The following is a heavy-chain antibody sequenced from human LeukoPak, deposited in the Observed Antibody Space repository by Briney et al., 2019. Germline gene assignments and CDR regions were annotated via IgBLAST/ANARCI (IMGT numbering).Heavy chain of an antibody. CDR1: GDSISSSY. J-gene: IGHJ5*02. CDR3: ARRSQENRVTTAKNWFDP. Sequence: SETLSLTCTVSGDSISSSYWGWIRHPPGKGLEWIGYVYYTGSTNYSPSLKSRVTISVDTSKNQFSLKLSSVTAADTAVYYCARRSQENRVTTAKNWFDPWGQGTQVTVSS. V-gene: IGHV4-59*08. CDR2: VYYTGST. D-gene: IGHD4-17*01.